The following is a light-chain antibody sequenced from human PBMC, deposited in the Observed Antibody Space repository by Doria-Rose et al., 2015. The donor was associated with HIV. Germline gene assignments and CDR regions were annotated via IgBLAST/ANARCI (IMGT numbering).Light chain of an antibody. J-gene: IGKJ3*01. V-gene: IGKV4-1*01. Sequence: EIVMTQSSESLGMSLGERATLNCKSNQSLLYTSKNYLAWYQQKPGQPPKLLIYWASTRQSGVPARFSGSRSGTDFTLTISSLEAEDVAVYYCQQYYDTPSFGPGTTVDIK. CDR1: QSLLYTSKNY. CDR2: WAS. CDR3: QQYYDTPS.